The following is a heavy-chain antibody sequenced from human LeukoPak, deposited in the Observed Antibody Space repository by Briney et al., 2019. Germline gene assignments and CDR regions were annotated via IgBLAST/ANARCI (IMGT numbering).Heavy chain of an antibody. J-gene: IGHJ4*02. CDR2: INPNSGGT. V-gene: IGHV1-2*04. Sequence: ASVKVSCKASGYTFTGYYMHWVRQAPGQGLEWMGWINPNSGGTNYAQKFQGWVTMTRDTSISTAYMELSRLRSDDTAVYYCARDPTYGSVPEALHYFDYWGQGTLVTVSS. CDR3: ARDPTYGSVPEALHYFDY. D-gene: IGHD3-10*01. CDR1: GYTFTGYY.